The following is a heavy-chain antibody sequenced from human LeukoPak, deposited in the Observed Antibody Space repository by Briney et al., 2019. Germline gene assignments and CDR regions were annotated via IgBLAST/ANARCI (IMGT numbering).Heavy chain of an antibody. CDR1: GFTVSSNY. V-gene: IGHV3-66*02. CDR2: IYSDGST. J-gene: IGHJ4*02. Sequence: GGSLRLSCAASGFTVSSNYMSWVRQAPGKGLQWVSVIYSDGSTNYADSVKGRFTISRDNSKNTLYLQMNSLRAEDTAVYYCATLYKGAYWGQGTLVTVSS. CDR3: ATLYKGAY. D-gene: IGHD1-1*01.